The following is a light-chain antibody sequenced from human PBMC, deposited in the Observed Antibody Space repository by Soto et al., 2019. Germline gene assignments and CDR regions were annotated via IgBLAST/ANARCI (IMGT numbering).Light chain of an antibody. CDR3: LQHNSYPIT. CDR1: QSFTTC. Sequence: DFQMTQSPSSLSASVGDTVTLTCRANQSFTTCLAWYQQKPGKAPNLLIYKASTLKSGVPSRFSGSGSGTEFTLTISSLQPEDFATYYCLQHNSYPITFGQGTRLEIK. CDR2: KAS. V-gene: IGKV1-5*03. J-gene: IGKJ5*01.